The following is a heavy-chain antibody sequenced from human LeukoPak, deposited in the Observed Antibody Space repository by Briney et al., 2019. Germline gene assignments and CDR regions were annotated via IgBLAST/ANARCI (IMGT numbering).Heavy chain of an antibody. Sequence: PSETLSLTCTVSGGSTSSYYWSWIRQPAGKGLEWIGRIYTSGSTNYNPSLKSRVTMSVDTSKNQFSLKLSSVTAADTAVYYCGYCSSTSCLDHYYYMDVWGKGTTVTVSS. CDR1: GGSTSSYY. CDR2: IYTSGST. CDR3: GYCSSTSCLDHYYYMDV. V-gene: IGHV4-4*07. J-gene: IGHJ6*03. D-gene: IGHD2-2*01.